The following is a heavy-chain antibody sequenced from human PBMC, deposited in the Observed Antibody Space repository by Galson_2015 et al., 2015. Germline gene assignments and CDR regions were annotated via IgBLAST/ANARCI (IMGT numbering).Heavy chain of an antibody. V-gene: IGHV1-46*01. CDR1: GYTFTDYY. CDR3: ARDSGTAVGSSELGH. J-gene: IGHJ4*02. CDR2: INPIGGSA. Sequence: SVKVSCKASGYTFTDYYLNWVRQAPGQGLEWMGIINPIGGSAYYAQNFQDSVTMTRDKSTSTVYMELGSLMSEDTAVYYCARDSGTAVGSSELGHWGQGTLVTVSS. D-gene: IGHD3-10*01.